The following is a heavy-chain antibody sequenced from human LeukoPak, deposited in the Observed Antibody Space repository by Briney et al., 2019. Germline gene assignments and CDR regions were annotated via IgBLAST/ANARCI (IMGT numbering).Heavy chain of an antibody. Sequence: SETLSLTCTVSGGSISNYYWSWIRQPPGKGLEWIGYIYYSGSTNYNPSLKSRVTISVDTSKNQFSLKVSSVTAADTAVYYCARGSGPRFDYWGQGTLVTVSS. CDR1: GGSISNYY. J-gene: IGHJ4*02. CDR3: ARGSGPRFDY. V-gene: IGHV4-59*01. D-gene: IGHD6-19*01. CDR2: IYYSGST.